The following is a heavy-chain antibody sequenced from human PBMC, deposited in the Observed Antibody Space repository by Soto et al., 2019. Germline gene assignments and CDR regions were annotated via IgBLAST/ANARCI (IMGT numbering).Heavy chain of an antibody. CDR1: GFTFSSYG. CDR3: ARDSYGGYGYYMDV. CDR2: IWYDGSNK. V-gene: IGHV3-33*01. J-gene: IGHJ6*03. D-gene: IGHD4-17*01. Sequence: QVQLVESGGGVVQPGRSLRLSCAASGFTFSSYGMHWVRQAPGKGLEWVAVIWYDGSNKYYADSVKGRFTISRDNSKNTLYLQMNRLRAEDTAVYYCARDSYGGYGYYMDVWGKGTTVTVSS.